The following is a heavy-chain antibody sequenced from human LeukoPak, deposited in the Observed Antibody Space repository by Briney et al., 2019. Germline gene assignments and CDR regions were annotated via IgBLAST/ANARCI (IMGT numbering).Heavy chain of an antibody. Sequence: QSGGSLRLSCAASQSIVSSRYMSWVRQAPGKGLEWVSIIYDGGKTYYADSVKGRFTLSRDNFKNTLYLQMNNLRAEDTAVYFCGRDDADVKNYGIQYWGQGTLVTVSS. V-gene: IGHV3-53*01. CDR3: GRDDADVKNYGIQY. CDR2: IYDGGKT. J-gene: IGHJ4*02. CDR1: QSIVSSRY. D-gene: IGHD5-24*01.